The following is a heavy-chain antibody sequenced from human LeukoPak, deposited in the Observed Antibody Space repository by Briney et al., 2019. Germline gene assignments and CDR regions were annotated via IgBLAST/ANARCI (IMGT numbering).Heavy chain of an antibody. CDR1: GFTFSSYG. V-gene: IGHV3-30*03. J-gene: IGHJ4*02. Sequence: GGSLRLSCAASGFTFSSYGMHWVRQAPGKGLEWVAVISYDGSNKYYADSVKGRFTISRDNAKNSLYLQMNSLRAEDTAVYYCARETYYYDSSGYSYWGQGTLVTVSS. CDR3: ARETYYYDSSGYSY. CDR2: ISYDGSNK. D-gene: IGHD3-22*01.